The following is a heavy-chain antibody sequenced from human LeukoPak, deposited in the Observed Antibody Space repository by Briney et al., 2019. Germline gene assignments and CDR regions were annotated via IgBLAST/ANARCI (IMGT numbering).Heavy chain of an antibody. J-gene: IGHJ4*02. CDR3: GRVGLGYFMNYY. V-gene: IGHV3-48*03. Sequence: PGGSLRLSCAASGFTFSDYEMNWVRQAPGKGLEWVSYISSSGNTIFYADSVKGRFTISRDDAENSLYLQMNSLRVEDTAVYYCGRVGLGYFMNYYWGQGTLVTVSS. CDR1: GFTFSDYE. CDR2: ISSSGNTI. D-gene: IGHD5-18*01.